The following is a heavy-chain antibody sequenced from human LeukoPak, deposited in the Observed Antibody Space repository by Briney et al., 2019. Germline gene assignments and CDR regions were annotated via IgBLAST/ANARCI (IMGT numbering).Heavy chain of an antibody. Sequence: PGGSLRLSCAASGFTFSSYAMHWVRQAPGKGLEWVAVISYDGSNKYYADSVKGRFTISRDNSKNTLYLQMNSLRAEDTAVYYCARAARITMVRGVTFPLDYWGQGTLVTVSS. V-gene: IGHV3-30*04. CDR2: ISYDGSNK. D-gene: IGHD3-10*01. CDR3: ARAARITMVRGVTFPLDY. J-gene: IGHJ4*02. CDR1: GFTFSSYA.